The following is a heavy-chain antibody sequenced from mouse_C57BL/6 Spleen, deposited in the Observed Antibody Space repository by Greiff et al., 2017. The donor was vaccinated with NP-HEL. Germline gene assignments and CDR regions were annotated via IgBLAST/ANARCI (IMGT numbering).Heavy chain of an antibody. Sequence: EVKLMESGEGLVKPGGSLKLSCAASGFTFSSYAMSWVRQTPEKRLEWVAYISSGGDYIYYADTVKGRFTISRDNARNTLYLQMSSLKSEDTAMYYCTRDLEDSSGPLFAYWGQGTLVTVSA. D-gene: IGHD3-2*02. CDR3: TRDLEDSSGPLFAY. CDR2: ISSGGDYI. J-gene: IGHJ3*01. CDR1: GFTFSSYA. V-gene: IGHV5-9-1*02.